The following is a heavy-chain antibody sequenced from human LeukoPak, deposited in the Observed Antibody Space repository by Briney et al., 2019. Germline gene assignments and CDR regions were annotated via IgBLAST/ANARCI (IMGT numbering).Heavy chain of an antibody. CDR1: GFTFSSYA. Sequence: GGSLRLSCAASGFTFSSYAMSWVRQAPGKGLEWVGRIKSKTDGGTTDYAAPVKGRFTISRDDSNNTLYLQMNSLKTEDTAVYYCTTRYQLLSVDHWGQGTLVTVSS. CDR2: IKSKTDGGTT. D-gene: IGHD2-2*01. V-gene: IGHV3-15*01. CDR3: TTRYQLLSVDH. J-gene: IGHJ4*02.